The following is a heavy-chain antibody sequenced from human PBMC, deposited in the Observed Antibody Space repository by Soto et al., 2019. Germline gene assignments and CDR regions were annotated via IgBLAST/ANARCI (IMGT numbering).Heavy chain of an antibody. D-gene: IGHD6-19*01. J-gene: IGHJ4*02. Sequence: QVQLVESGGGVVQPGRSLRLSCAASGFPFSSYGMHWVRQAPGKGLEWLAGIWYDGSNKYYADYVKDRFTISRDNSKNTLYLQMNSLRAEDTAVYYCAGSGGWGQGNLGTVSS. CDR2: IWYDGSNK. V-gene: IGHV3-33*01. CDR3: AGSGG. CDR1: GFPFSSYG.